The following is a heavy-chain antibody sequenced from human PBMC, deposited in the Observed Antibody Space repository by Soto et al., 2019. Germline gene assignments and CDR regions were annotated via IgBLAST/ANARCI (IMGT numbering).Heavy chain of an antibody. CDR1: GFTFSSYA. CDR2: ISGSGGST. V-gene: IGHV3-23*01. Sequence: PGGSLRLSCAASGFTFSSYAMSWVRQAPGKGLEWVSAISGSGGSTYYADSVKGRFTISRDNSKNTLYLQMNSLRAEYTAVYYCAKFQVAAFVHNFDYWGQGTLVTVSS. CDR3: AKFQVAAFVHNFDY. D-gene: IGHD6-6*01. J-gene: IGHJ4*02.